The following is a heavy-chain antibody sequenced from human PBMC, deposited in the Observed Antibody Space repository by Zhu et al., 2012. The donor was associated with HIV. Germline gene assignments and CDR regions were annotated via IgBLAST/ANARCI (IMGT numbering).Heavy chain of an antibody. D-gene: IGHD6-19*01. J-gene: IGHJ4*02. Sequence: QVQLQESGPGLVKPSETLSLTCAVSGYSISSGYYWGWIRQPPGKGLEWIGRIYYSGSTYYNPSLKSRVTISVDTSKNHFSLKLSSVTATDTAVYYCARALEPVAGAYYFDYWGQGTPGHRLL. V-gene: IGHV4-38-2*01. CDR2: IYYSGST. CDR3: ARALEPVAGAYYFDY. CDR1: GYSISSGYY.